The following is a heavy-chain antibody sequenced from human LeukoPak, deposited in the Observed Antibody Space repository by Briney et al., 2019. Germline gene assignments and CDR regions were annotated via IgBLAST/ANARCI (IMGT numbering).Heavy chain of an antibody. Sequence: GGSLRLSCAASGFAFSRYPMSWVRQAPGKGLEWVSTIDDNGGGTYSADSVKGRFTISRDNSKNTLYLQMNSLRAEDTAVCYCANPVRLTFWGQGTLVTVSS. J-gene: IGHJ4*02. CDR2: IDDNGGGT. D-gene: IGHD1-14*01. CDR1: GFAFSRYP. V-gene: IGHV3-23*01. CDR3: ANPVRLTF.